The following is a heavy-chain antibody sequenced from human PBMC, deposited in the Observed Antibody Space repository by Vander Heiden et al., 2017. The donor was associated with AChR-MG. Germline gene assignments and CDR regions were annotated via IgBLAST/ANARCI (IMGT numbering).Heavy chain of an antibody. CDR3: AKDILYYYGSGSYTVYGMDV. CDR1: GFPFSSYG. Sequence: QVQLVESGGGVVQPGRSLRLSCAASGFPFSSYGMHWVRQAPGKGLEWVAVISYDGSNKYYADSVKGRFTISRDNSKNTLYLQMNSLRAEDTAVYYCAKDILYYYGSGSYTVYGMDVWGQGTTVTVSS. J-gene: IGHJ6*02. D-gene: IGHD3-10*01. V-gene: IGHV3-30*18. CDR2: ISYDGSNK.